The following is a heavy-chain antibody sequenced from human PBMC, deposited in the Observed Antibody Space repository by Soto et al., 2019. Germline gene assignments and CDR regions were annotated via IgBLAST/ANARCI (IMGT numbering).Heavy chain of an antibody. V-gene: IGHV1-69*13. Sequence: SVKVSCKASGGTFSSYAISWVRQAPGQGLEWMGGIIPIFGTANYAQKFQGRVTITADESTSTAYMELSSLRSEDTAVYYCASGKRWLQFYWFDPWGQGTLVTVSS. CDR2: IIPIFGTA. CDR1: GGTFSSYA. D-gene: IGHD5-12*01. J-gene: IGHJ5*02. CDR3: ASGKRWLQFYWFDP.